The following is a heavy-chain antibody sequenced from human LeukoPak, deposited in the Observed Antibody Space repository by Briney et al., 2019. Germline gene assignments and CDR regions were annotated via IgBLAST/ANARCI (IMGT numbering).Heavy chain of an antibody. D-gene: IGHD5-12*01. CDR2: INPNSGGT. CDR3: AKRASLYSGYEY. J-gene: IGHJ4*02. Sequence: ASVKVSCKASGYNFTSYYMHWVRQAPGRGLEWMGWINPNSGGTNYAQNFQGRVTMTRDTSISTAYMELSSLSSDDTAVYYCAKRASLYSGYEYWGQGALVSVSS. V-gene: IGHV1-2*02. CDR1: GYNFTSYY.